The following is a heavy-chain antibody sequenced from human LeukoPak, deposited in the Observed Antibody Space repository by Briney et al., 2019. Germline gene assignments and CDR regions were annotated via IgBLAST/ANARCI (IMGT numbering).Heavy chain of an antibody. D-gene: IGHD3-22*01. J-gene: IGHJ4*02. CDR1: GYTFTSYG. CDR2: ISAYNGNT. V-gene: IGHV1-18*01. CDR3: AREALPPNSRGYSFNY. Sequence: ASVKVSCKASGYTFTSYGITWVRQAPGQGLEWMGWISAYNGNTNYAQKLQGRVTMTTDTSTSTAYMERSSVRSDDRAVYYCAREALPPNSRGYSFNYGGQRTLVTVPS.